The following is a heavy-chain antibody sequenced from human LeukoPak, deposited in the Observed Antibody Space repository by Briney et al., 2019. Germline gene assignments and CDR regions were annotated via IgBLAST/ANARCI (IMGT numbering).Heavy chain of an antibody. D-gene: IGHD2/OR15-2a*01. CDR2: ISSSGSTI. Sequence: PGGALRLSCAASGLTFSSYEMTWVRQAPGKGLEWVSYISSSGSTIYYPDSVKGRFTISRDNAKNSLSLQMNSLRAEDTAVYYCATFTSSRSNSYYFDYWGQGTLVTV. CDR1: GLTFSSYE. CDR3: ATFTSSRSNSYYFDY. V-gene: IGHV3-48*03. J-gene: IGHJ4*02.